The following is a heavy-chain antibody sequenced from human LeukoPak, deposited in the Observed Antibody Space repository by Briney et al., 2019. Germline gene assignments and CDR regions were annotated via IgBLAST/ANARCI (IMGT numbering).Heavy chain of an antibody. D-gene: IGHD1-1*01. CDR1: GYTFTNYY. V-gene: IGHV1-46*01. CDR2: ISPSGAST. CDR3: ARHTTGYNSPRDSFNI. J-gene: IGHJ4*02. Sequence: ASVKVSCKASGYTFTNYYMHWVRQAPGQGLEWMGMISPSGASTSYAQKFQGRVTMTRDVSTSTVYMELSSLRSEDTAVYYCARHTTGYNSPRDSFNIWGQGTLVTVSS.